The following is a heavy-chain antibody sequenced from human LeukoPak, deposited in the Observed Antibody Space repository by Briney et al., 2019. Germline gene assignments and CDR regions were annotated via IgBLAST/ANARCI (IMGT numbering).Heavy chain of an antibody. J-gene: IGHJ4*02. CDR3: ARGSPPRRNYDSRGYYSYYFDY. CDR2: INPNSGGT. Sequence: ASVKVSCKASGYTFTSYGISWVRQAPGQGLEWMGWINPNSGGTNYAQKFQGRVTMTRDTSISTAYMELSRLRSDDTAVYYCARGSPPRRNYDSRGYYSYYFDYWGQGTLVTVSS. D-gene: IGHD3-22*01. V-gene: IGHV1-2*02. CDR1: GYTFTSYG.